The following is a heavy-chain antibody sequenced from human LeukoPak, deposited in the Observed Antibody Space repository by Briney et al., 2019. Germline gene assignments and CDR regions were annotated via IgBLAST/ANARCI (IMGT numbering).Heavy chain of an antibody. CDR1: GGTFSSYA. Sequence: SVKVSCKASGGTFSSYAISWVRQAPGQGLEWMGRIIPILGIANYAQKFQGRVTITADKSTSTAYMELRSLRSDDTAVYYCARDLAYDYVWGSYRPQMYYFDYWGQGTLVTVSS. CDR2: IIPILGIA. J-gene: IGHJ4*02. D-gene: IGHD3-16*02. CDR3: ARDLAYDYVWGSYRPQMYYFDY. V-gene: IGHV1-69*04.